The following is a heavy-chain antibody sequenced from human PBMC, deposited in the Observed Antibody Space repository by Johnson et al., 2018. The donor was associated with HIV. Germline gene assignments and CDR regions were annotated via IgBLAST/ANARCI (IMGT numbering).Heavy chain of an antibody. D-gene: IGHD3-22*01. V-gene: IGHV3-30*03. J-gene: IGHJ3*02. CDR3: ARPVPDYYDSSGYYSAAFDI. Sequence: QVQLVESGGGVVRPGGSLRLSCAASGFNVDDDALSWVRQVPGKGLEWVAIISYDGSNKYYADSVKGRFTISRDNSKNTLYLQMNSLRAEDTAVYYCARPVPDYYDSSGYYSAAFDIWGQGTMVTVSS. CDR1: GFNVDDDA. CDR2: ISYDGSNK.